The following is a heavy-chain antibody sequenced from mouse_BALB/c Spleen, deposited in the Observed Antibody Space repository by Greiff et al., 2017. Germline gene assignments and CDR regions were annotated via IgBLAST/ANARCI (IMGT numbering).Heavy chain of an antibody. V-gene: IGHV1-54*01. D-gene: IGHD1-1*01. Sequence: QVHVKQSGAELVRPGTSVKVSCKASGYAFTNYLIEWVKQRPGQGLEWIGVINPGSGGTNYNEKFKGKATLTADKSSSTAYMQLSSLTSDDSAVYFCARPDGGAWFAYWGQGTLVTVSA. CDR3: ARPDGGAWFAY. CDR2: INPGSGGT. CDR1: GYAFTNYL. J-gene: IGHJ3*01.